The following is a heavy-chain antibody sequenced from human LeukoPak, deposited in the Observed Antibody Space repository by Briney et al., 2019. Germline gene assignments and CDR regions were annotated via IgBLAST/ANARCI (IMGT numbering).Heavy chain of an antibody. CDR2: ISSSSATI. J-gene: IGHJ5*02. V-gene: IGHV3-48*01. Sequence: GGSLRLSCAASGFTFSSYSMNWVRQALGKGLEWVSYISSSSATIYYADSVKGRFTISRDNAKNSLHLQMNSLRAEDTAVYYCASLYGSGPNWFDPWGQGTLVTVSS. CDR3: ASLYGSGPNWFDP. D-gene: IGHD3-10*01. CDR1: GFTFSSYS.